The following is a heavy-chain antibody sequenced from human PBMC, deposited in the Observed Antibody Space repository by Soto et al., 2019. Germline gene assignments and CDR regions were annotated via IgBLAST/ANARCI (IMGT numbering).Heavy chain of an antibody. CDR1: GGSISSYY. V-gene: IGHV4-59*01. Sequence: PSETLSLTCTVSGGSISSYYWSWIRQPPGKGLEWIGYIYYSGSTNYNPSLKSRVTISVDTSKNQFSLKLSSVTAADTAVYYCARYSSSPGVDNWFDPWGKGTLVTVSS. D-gene: IGHD6-6*01. J-gene: IGHJ5*02. CDR2: IYYSGST. CDR3: ARYSSSPGVDNWFDP.